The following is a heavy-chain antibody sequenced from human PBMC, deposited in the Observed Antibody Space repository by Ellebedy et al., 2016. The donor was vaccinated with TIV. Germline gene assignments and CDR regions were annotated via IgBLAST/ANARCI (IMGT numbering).Heavy chain of an antibody. J-gene: IGHJ4*02. V-gene: IGHV4-39*01. Sequence: SETLSLTXTVSGGSISSSSYYWGWIRQPPGKGLEWIGSIYYSGSTYYNPSLKSRVTISVDTSKNQFSLKLSSVTAADTAVYYCARGLKGVGPADPYYFDYWGQGTLVTVSS. CDR2: IYYSGST. CDR3: ARGLKGVGPADPYYFDY. CDR1: GGSISSSSYY. D-gene: IGHD2-2*01.